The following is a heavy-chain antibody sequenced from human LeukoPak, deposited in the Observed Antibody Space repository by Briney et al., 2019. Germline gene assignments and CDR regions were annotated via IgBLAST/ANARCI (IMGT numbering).Heavy chain of an antibody. Sequence: PGGSLRLSCAASGFTFTSYNMNWVRQAPGKGLEWVSYISGITSTIYYADSVKGRFTVSRDNAKNSLSLQMNSLRAEDTAVYYCASQPEGGGYRYDSHPGYFDFWGQGTLVTVSS. CDR3: ASQPEGGGYRYDSHPGYFDF. J-gene: IGHJ4*02. D-gene: IGHD5-18*01. CDR1: GFTFTSYN. CDR2: ISGITSTI. V-gene: IGHV3-48*01.